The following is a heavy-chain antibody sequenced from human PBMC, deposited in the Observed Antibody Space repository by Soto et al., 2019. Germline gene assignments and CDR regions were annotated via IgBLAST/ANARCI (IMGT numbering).Heavy chain of an antibody. D-gene: IGHD3-3*01. CDR3: ARGHFLYYDFWSGYYIGYYYGMDV. J-gene: IGHJ6*02. CDR1: GGSFSGYH. CDR2: INHSGST. Sequence: SETLSLTCAVYGGSFSGYHWSWIRQPPGKGLEWIGEINHSGSTNYNPSLKSRVTISVDTSKNQFSLKLSSVTAADTAVYYCARGHFLYYDFWSGYYIGYYYGMDVWGQGTTVTVSS. V-gene: IGHV4-34*01.